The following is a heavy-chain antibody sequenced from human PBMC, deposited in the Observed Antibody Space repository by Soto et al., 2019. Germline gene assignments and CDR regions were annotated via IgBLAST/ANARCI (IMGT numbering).Heavy chain of an antibody. CDR3: IRHEPYGSAPE. CDR2: IKNKGNNYAT. CDR1: GFTLSGST. Sequence: PGGSLRLSCAASGFTLSGSTMNWVRQASGKGLEWVGHIKNKGNNYATAYAASVEGRFTFSRDDPKNAAYLEMNSLKTDDTAVYYCIRHEPYGSAPEWGQGTLVTVSS. D-gene: IGHD3-10*01. V-gene: IGHV3-73*01. J-gene: IGHJ4*02.